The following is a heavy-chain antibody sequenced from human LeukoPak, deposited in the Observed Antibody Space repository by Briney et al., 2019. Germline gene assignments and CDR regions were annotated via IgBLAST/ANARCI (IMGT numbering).Heavy chain of an antibody. CDR2: ISSDSSYI. CDR3: ARIRDFGASYHYFYMDV. CDR1: GFTFSSCS. J-gene: IGHJ6*03. Sequence: GGSLRLSCAASGFTFSSCSMNWVRQAPGKGLEWVSAISSDSSYIYYADSVRGRFTISRDNAKNSLYLQMNSLRAEDTAVYYCARIRDFGASYHYFYMDVWGKGTVTVS. V-gene: IGHV3-21*01. D-gene: IGHD4-17*01.